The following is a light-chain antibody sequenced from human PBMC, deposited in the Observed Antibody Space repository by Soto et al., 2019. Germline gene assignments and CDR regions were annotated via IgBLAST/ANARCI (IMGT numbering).Light chain of an antibody. CDR2: DVS. CDR3: SSYTSSITLFV. Sequence: QPASVSGSPGQSITISCTGTSCDVGGYNYVSWYQQHPGKAPKLMIYDVSNRPSGVSNRFSGSKSGNTASLTISGLQAEDEADYYCSSYTSSITLFVFGTGTKLTVL. V-gene: IGLV2-14*01. J-gene: IGLJ1*01. CDR1: SCDVGGYNY.